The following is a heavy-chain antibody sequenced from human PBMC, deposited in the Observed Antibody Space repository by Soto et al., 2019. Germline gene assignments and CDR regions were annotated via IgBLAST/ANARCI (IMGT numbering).Heavy chain of an antibody. CDR3: ARLEWDGVRAFDP. D-gene: IGHD1-26*01. J-gene: IGHJ5*02. V-gene: IGHV3-53*01. CDR1: GFTVSGNY. CDR2: IYSGGKT. Sequence: EVHLVESGGGLIQPGGSLRLSCAASGFTVSGNYMSWVRQAPGKGLEWVSVIYSGGKTYYAYSVKGRFTISRDNSKNTLYLQMNSLRAEATAVYYCARLEWDGVRAFDPWGQGSLVTVFS.